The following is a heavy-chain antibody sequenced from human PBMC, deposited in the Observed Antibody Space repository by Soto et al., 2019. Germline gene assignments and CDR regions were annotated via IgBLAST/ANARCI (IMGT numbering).Heavy chain of an antibody. CDR3: ARAAGYCSSTSCYPEWFDP. CDR2: IYYSGST. J-gene: IGHJ5*02. CDR1: GGSISSYY. V-gene: IGHV4-59*01. Sequence: QVQLQESGPGLVKPSETLSLTCTVSGGSISSYYWSWIRQPPGKGLEWIGYIYYSGSTNYNPSLKSRVTIPVDTPKNQFSQKLSPVTAADTAVYYCARAAGYCSSTSCYPEWFDPWGQGTLVTVSS. D-gene: IGHD2-2*01.